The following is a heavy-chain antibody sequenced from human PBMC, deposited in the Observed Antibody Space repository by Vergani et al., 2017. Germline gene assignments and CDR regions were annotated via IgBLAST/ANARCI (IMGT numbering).Heavy chain of an antibody. J-gene: IGHJ6*03. V-gene: IGHV4-30-2*01. Sequence: QLQLQESGSGLVKPSQTLSLTCAVSGCSISSGSYSWSWIRQPPGKGLEWIGHISHSGSTYYNPSLMSRVPLSVDWSKNQFSLRLSSVTAADTAVYYRARADKDYTTRYYYYYYMDVWGKGTTVSVSS. D-gene: IGHD4-11*01. CDR1: GCSISSGSYS. CDR3: ARADKDYTTRYYYYYYMDV. CDR2: ISHSGST.